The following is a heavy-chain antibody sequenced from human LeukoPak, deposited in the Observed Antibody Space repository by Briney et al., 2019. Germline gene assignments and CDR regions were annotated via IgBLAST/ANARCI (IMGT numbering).Heavy chain of an antibody. Sequence: GGSLRLSCAASGFTFSSYAMSWVRQAPGKGLEWVSAISGSGGSTYYADSVKGRFTISRDNSKNTLYLQMNSLRAEDTAVYYCPNNMYAVITTPLRYWGQGTLVTVSS. CDR2: ISGSGGST. V-gene: IGHV3-23*01. D-gene: IGHD3-22*01. CDR3: PNNMYAVITTPLRY. J-gene: IGHJ4*02. CDR1: GFTFSSYA.